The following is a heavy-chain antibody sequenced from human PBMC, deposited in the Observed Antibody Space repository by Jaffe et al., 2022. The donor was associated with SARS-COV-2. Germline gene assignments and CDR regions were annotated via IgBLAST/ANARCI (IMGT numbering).Heavy chain of an antibody. CDR1: GFTFSNYW. D-gene: IGHD3-10*01. V-gene: IGHV3-7*01. CDR2: INQDGSEK. Sequence: EVQLVESGGGLVQPGGSLRLSCVGSGFTFSNYWMSWVRQAPGKGLECVANINQDGSEKFYVDSVKGRFTISRENAKNSLYLQMNSLRAEDTALYYCARGGLRGSGSSNSWGQGTLVTVSS. J-gene: IGHJ4*02. CDR3: ARGGLRGSGSSNS.